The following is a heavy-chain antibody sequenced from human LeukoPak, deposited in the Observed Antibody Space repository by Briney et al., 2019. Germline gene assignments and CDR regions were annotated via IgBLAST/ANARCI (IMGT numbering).Heavy chain of an antibody. V-gene: IGHV3-15*01. CDR2: IKSKSDGETT. CDR1: GFTFTNVW. J-gene: IGHJ4*02. CDR3: TTDRGSV. Sequence: GGSLRLSCAASGFTFTNVWMSWVRQTPWKGLGWVGRIKSKSDGETTDYAAPVKGRFTISRDDAKTMVYLQMNGLKSEDTAVYYCTTDRGSVWGQGTLVTVSS.